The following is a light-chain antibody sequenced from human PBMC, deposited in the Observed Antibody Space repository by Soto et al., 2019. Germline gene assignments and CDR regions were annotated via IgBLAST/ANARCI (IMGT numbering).Light chain of an antibody. V-gene: IGKV3-20*01. CDR2: DVS. CDR1: HSVSSNY. Sequence: EIVLTQSPGTLSLSPGERATLSCRSSHSVSSNYLAWYQQKPGQAPRLLIYDVSSRATGIPDRFSGSGSGTDFTLTISRLEPVDFAVYYCQQYGISPTFGQGTKVE. CDR3: QQYGISPT. J-gene: IGKJ1*01.